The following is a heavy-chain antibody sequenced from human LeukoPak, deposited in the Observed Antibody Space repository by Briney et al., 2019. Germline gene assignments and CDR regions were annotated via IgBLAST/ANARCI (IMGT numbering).Heavy chain of an antibody. CDR2: IKQDGSEK. J-gene: IGHJ4*02. Sequence: GGSLRLSCAASGFTFSDYYMSWIRQAPGKGLEWVANIKQDGSEKYYVDSVKGRFTISRDNAKNSLYLQMNSLRAEDTAVYYCARAPVEGLYDYWGQGTLVTVSS. CDR3: ARAPVEGLYDY. CDR1: GFTFSDYY. V-gene: IGHV3-7*01. D-gene: IGHD2-15*01.